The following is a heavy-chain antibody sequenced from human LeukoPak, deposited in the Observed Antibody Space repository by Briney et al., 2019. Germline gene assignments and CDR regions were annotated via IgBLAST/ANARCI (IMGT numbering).Heavy chain of an antibody. CDR3: ARHAPNYYDSSGYYSFGAFDI. J-gene: IGHJ3*02. Sequence: PSETLSLTCTVSGGSISSYYWSWIRQPPGKGLEWIGYIYYSGSTYYNPSLKSRVTISVDTSKNQFSLKLSSVTAADTAVYYCARHAPNYYDSSGYYSFGAFDIWGQGTMVTVSS. CDR1: GGSISSYY. D-gene: IGHD3-22*01. V-gene: IGHV4-59*08. CDR2: IYYSGST.